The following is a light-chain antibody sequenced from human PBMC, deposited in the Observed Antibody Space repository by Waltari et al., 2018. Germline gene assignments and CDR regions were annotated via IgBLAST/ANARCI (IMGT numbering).Light chain of an antibody. Sequence: QSALTQPPSASGSPGQSVTISCTGTSSDVGAYDYVSWYQQHPGQAPKFIIYDVNKRPSVVPDRFSGSKSGNTASLTVSGLQAEDEADYYCSSYGGSNNFAVFGGGTKLTVL. CDR1: SSDVGAYDY. V-gene: IGLV2-8*01. J-gene: IGLJ2*01. CDR2: DVN. CDR3: SSYGGSNNFAV.